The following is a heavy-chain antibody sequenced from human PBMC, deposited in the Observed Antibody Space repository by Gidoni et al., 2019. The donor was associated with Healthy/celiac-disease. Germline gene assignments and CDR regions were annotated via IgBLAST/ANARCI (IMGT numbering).Heavy chain of an antibody. CDR3: ARNPQQLVPGWFDP. CDR1: GGSIGSSNW. Sequence: QVQLQESGPGLVKPSGTLSLTCAVSGGSIGSSNWWSWVRRPPGKGLEWIGEIYHSGSTNYNPSLKSRVTISVDKSKNQFSLKLSSVTAADTAVYYCARNPQQLVPGWFDPWGQGTLVTVSS. V-gene: IGHV4-4*02. D-gene: IGHD6-13*01. J-gene: IGHJ5*02. CDR2: IYHSGST.